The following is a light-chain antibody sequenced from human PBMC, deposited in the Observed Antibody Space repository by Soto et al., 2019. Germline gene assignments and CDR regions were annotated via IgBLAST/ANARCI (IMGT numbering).Light chain of an antibody. V-gene: IGKV3-20*01. CDR1: QSGSSSY. J-gene: IGKJ4*01. Sequence: ETVLTLSIGTISLYQGERAPLSCRASQSGSSSYLAWYQQKPGQAHRLLIYDASSRATGIPDRVSGSGSGTEFTLTICRPQPEDLAVYYCQQYNNWPLVTFGVGSTG. CDR2: DAS. CDR3: QQYNNWPLVT.